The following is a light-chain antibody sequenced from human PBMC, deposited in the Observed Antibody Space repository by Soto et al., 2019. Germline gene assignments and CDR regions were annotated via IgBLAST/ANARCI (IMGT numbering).Light chain of an antibody. J-gene: IGKJ4*01. CDR1: GGVSSSY. V-gene: IGKV3-20*01. CDR2: GAS. Sequence: VLERAPRPLSLSPGERGTRSCGASGGVSSSYLAWYQQKPGQAPRLLMYGASTRPTGIPARFSGSGSGTEFTLTIIRLQSEDSAVYYCQQYNDWPLTFGGGTKVDIK. CDR3: QQYNDWPLT.